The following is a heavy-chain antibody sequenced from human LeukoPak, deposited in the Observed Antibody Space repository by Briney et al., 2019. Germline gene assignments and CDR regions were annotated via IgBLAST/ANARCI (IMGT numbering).Heavy chain of an antibody. J-gene: IGHJ4*02. CDR1: GFTFSQFA. D-gene: IGHD4-23*01. CDR2: ISYDGNTI. Sequence: GGSLRLSCTASGFTFSQFAIHWVRQAPGKGLEWVTIISYDGNTIYYADSVKGRFTISRDASRNTVSLQMNSLRVEDTAMYYCTMEYGNSGFDYWGRGALVTVSS. V-gene: IGHV3-30*04. CDR3: TMEYGNSGFDY.